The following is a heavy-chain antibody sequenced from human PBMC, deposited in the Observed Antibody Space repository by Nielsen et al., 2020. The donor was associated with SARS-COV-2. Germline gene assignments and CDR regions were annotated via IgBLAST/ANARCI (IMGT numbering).Heavy chain of an antibody. V-gene: IGHV3-11*05. CDR3: ARDRWGLYYYDSSGYYSY. J-gene: IGHJ4*02. CDR1: GFTFSDYY. D-gene: IGHD3-22*01. CDR2: ISSSSSYT. Sequence: GGSLRLSCAASGFTFSDYYMSWIRQAPGKGLEWVSYISSSSSYTNYADSVKGRFTISRDNAKNSLYLQMNSLRAEDTAVYYCARDRWGLYYYDSSGYYSYWGQGTLVTVSS.